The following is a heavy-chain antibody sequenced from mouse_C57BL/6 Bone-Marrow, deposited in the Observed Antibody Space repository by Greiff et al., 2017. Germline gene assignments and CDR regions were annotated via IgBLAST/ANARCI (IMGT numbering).Heavy chain of an antibody. CDR2: ISDGGSYT. V-gene: IGHV5-4*01. J-gene: IGHJ4*01. CDR3: ARAYGYPYAMDY. Sequence: EVHLVESGGGLVKPGGSLKLSCAASGFTFSSYAMSWVRQTPEKRLEWVATISDGGSYTYYPDNVKGRFTISRDNAKNNLYLQMSQLKSEDTAMYYCARAYGYPYAMDYWGQGTSVTVSS. CDR1: GFTFSSYA. D-gene: IGHD2-2*01.